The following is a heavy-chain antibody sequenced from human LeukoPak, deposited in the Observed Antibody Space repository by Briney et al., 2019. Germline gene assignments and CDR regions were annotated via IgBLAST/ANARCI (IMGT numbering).Heavy chain of an antibody. CDR1: GGSFSDSY. CDR2: INHGGST. CDR3: AKSNGYGLIDI. D-gene: IGHD3-10*01. Sequence: SETLSLTCAVYGGSFSDSYWSWIRQPPGKGLEWIGEINHGGSTKFNPSLKSRVTISLDTSRNQFSLKLNSVTAADTAVYYCAKSNGYGLIDIWGQGTMVTVSS. J-gene: IGHJ3*02. V-gene: IGHV4-34*01.